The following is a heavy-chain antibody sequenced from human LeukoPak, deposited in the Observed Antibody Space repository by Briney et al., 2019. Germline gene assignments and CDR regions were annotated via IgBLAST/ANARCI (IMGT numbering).Heavy chain of an antibody. Sequence: GGSLRLSCAASGFTFSSYDMHWVRQPTGKGLEWVSATGTSGDTYYSGSVKGRFTVSREDAKKSFYLHMNGLRAGDTAVYYCARVTTVTPLYGMDLWGQGTTVTVSS. V-gene: IGHV3-13*01. CDR3: ARVTTVTPLYGMDL. D-gene: IGHD4-17*01. CDR1: GFTFSSYD. CDR2: TGTSGDT. J-gene: IGHJ6*02.